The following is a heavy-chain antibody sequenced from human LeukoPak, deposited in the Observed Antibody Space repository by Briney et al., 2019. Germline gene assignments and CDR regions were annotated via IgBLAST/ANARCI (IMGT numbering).Heavy chain of an antibody. V-gene: IGHV1-69*13. Sequence: ASVNVSCTASGGTFSSYAISWVRQAPGQGLEWMGGIIPIFGTANYAQKFQGRVTITADESTSTAYMELSSLRSEDTAVYYCARVGGYYDSSGYDYWGQGTLVTVSS. D-gene: IGHD3-22*01. J-gene: IGHJ4*02. CDR1: GGTFSSYA. CDR2: IIPIFGTA. CDR3: ARVGGYYDSSGYDY.